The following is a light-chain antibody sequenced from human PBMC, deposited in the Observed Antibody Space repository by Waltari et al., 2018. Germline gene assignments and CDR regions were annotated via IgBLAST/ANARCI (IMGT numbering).Light chain of an antibody. V-gene: IGKV3-11*01. CDR2: ATS. CDR3: QQRYNWPLT. Sequence: EIVLTQSPATLSLSPGERATLSCRARHSVSNLLAWYQQRPGQSPRLLIYATSYRAPGIPGRFSGSGSGADFTLTISGLEPEDFAVYYCQQRYNWPLTFGGGTRVEV. CDR1: HSVSNL. J-gene: IGKJ4*01.